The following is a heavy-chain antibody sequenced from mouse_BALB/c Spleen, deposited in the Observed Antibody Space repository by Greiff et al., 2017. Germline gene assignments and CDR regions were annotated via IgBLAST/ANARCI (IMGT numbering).Heavy chain of an antibody. CDR1: GYTFTSYW. D-gene: IGHD2-2*01. J-gene: IGHJ2*01. CDR2: IDPSDSYT. Sequence: VQLQQPGAELVKPGASVKLSCKASGYTFTSYWMHWVKQRPGQGLEWIGEIDPSDSYTNYNQKFKGKATLTVDKSSSTAYMQLSSLTSEDSAVYYCARPHGYDDYWGQGTTLTVSS. V-gene: IGHV1-69*02. CDR3: ARPHGYDDY.